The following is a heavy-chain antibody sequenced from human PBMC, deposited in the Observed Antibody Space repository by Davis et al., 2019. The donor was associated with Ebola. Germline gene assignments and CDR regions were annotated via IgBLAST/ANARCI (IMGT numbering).Heavy chain of an antibody. V-gene: IGHV4-39*01. CDR1: GGSISSYY. CDR3: ARHRPGIAVAGSLDY. CDR2: IYYTGTT. D-gene: IGHD6-19*01. J-gene: IGHJ4*02. Sequence: SETLSLTCIVSGGSISSYYWGWIRQPPGKGLEWIGSIYYTGTTYYNPSLKSRVTISVDTSKNQFSLKLSSVTAADTAVYYCARHRPGIAVAGSLDYWGQGTLVTVSS.